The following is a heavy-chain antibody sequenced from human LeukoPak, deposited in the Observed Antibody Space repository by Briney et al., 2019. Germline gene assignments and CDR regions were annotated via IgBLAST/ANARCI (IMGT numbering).Heavy chain of an antibody. CDR3: ARVPDCGGGSCYGYYGMDV. J-gene: IGHJ6*02. Sequence: PSQTLSLTCTVSGGSISSGGYYWSWIRQHPGKGLEWIGYIYYSGSTYYNPSLKSRVTISVDTSKNQFSLKLSSVTAADTAVYYCARVPDCGGGSCYGYYGMDVWGQGTTVTVSS. D-gene: IGHD2-15*01. CDR2: IYYSGST. V-gene: IGHV4-31*03. CDR1: GGSISSGGYY.